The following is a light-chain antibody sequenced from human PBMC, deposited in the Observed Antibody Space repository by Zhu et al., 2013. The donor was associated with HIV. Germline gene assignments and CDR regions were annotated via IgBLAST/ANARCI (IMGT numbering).Light chain of an antibody. CDR2: KVS. V-gene: IGLV2-14*01. Sequence: SWTDDHPGKAPKLMIYKVSNRPSGVSDRFSGSKSGNTASLTISGLQAEDEGDYYCTSFTTSRLIFGGGTKLTVL. J-gene: IGLJ2*01. CDR3: TSFTTSRLI.